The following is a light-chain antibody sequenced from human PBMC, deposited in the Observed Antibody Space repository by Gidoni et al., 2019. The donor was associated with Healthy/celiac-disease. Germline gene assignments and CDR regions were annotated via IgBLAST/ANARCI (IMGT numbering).Light chain of an antibody. J-gene: IGKJ2*01. CDR3: QQINSYPYT. CDR1: QGISSY. Sequence: IQLTQSPSFLSASVGDRVTITCRASQGISSYLAWYQQKPGKAPKLLIYAASTLQSGVPSRFSGSGSGTEFTLTISSLQPEDFATYYCQQINSYPYTFGQGTKLEIK. V-gene: IGKV1-9*01. CDR2: AAS.